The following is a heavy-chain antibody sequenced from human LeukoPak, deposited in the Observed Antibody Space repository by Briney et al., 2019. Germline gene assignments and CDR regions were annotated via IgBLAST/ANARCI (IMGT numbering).Heavy chain of an antibody. J-gene: IGHJ1*01. CDR1: GFTFSSYA. D-gene: IGHD3-9*01. Sequence: GGSLRLSCAASGFTFSSYAMSWVRQAPGKGLEWVSAISGSGGSTYYADSVKGRFTISRDNSKNTLYLQMNSLRAEDTAVYYCARGRDILTGSRAEYFQHWGQGTLVTVSS. CDR2: ISGSGGST. CDR3: ARGRDILTGSRAEYFQH. V-gene: IGHV3-23*01.